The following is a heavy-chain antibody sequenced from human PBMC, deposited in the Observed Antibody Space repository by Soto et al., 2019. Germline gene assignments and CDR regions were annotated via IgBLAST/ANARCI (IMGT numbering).Heavy chain of an antibody. CDR2: IYHSGST. CDR1: GGSISSSNW. CDR3: ASRGYSSSWYSLRYNWFDP. V-gene: IGHV4-4*02. J-gene: IGHJ5*02. D-gene: IGHD6-13*01. Sequence: TLSLTCAVSGGSISSSNWWSWVRQPPGKGLEWIGEIYHSGSTNYNPPLKSRVTISVDKSKNQFSLKLSSVTAADTAVYYCASRGYSSSWYSLRYNWFDPWGQGTLVTVSS.